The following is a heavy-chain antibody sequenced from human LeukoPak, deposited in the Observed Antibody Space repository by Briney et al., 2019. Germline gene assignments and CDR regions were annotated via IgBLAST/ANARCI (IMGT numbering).Heavy chain of an antibody. D-gene: IGHD2-21*01. J-gene: IGHJ4*02. Sequence: GESLGLSCTASGFTFSNFWMGWVRQAPGKGLEWVSAISGSGGSTYYADSVKGRFTISRDNSKNTLYLQMNSLRAEDTAVYYCAKSGQGYFPFDYWGQGTLVTVSS. CDR2: ISGSGGST. V-gene: IGHV3-23*01. CDR3: AKSGQGYFPFDY. CDR1: GFTFSNFW.